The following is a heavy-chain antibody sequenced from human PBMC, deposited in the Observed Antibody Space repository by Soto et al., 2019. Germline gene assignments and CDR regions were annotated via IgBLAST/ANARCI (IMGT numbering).Heavy chain of an antibody. CDR2: TYYRSEWYS. CDR1: GDSVSDNSAT. D-gene: IGHD4-4*01. CDR3: ARGLTATTGPFDY. Sequence: SQTLSLPCAISGDSVSDNSATWNWIRPSPSRGLEWLGRTYYRSEWYSHYALSVKGRITINADTSKNQFSLQLNSVTPEDTAVYYCARGLTATTGPFDYWGQGTLVTVSS. J-gene: IGHJ4*02. V-gene: IGHV6-1*01.